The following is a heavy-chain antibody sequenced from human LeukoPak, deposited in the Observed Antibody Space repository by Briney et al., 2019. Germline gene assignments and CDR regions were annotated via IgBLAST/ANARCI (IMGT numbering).Heavy chain of an antibody. Sequence: NPSETLSLTCTVSGASVSSYYWSWIRQPPGKGLEWIGEINHSGSTNYNPSLKSRVTISVDTSKNQFSLKLSSVTAADTAVHYCARVRFGYSSGWYQPGDYYYYYMDVWGKGTTVTVSS. D-gene: IGHD6-19*01. J-gene: IGHJ6*03. CDR3: ARVRFGYSSGWYQPGDYYYYYMDV. CDR2: INHSGST. CDR1: GASVSSYY. V-gene: IGHV4-34*01.